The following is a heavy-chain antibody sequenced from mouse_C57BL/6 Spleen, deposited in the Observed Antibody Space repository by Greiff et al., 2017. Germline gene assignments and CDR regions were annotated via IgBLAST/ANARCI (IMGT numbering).Heavy chain of an antibody. Sequence: QVQLKESGPELVKPGASVKISCKASGYAFSSSWMNWVKQRPGKGLEWIGRIYPGDGDTNYNGKFKGKATLTADKSSSTAYMQLSSLTSEDSAVXFCAPYYGSSSYAMDYWGQGTSVTVSS. D-gene: IGHD1-1*01. CDR2: IYPGDGDT. V-gene: IGHV1-82*01. CDR1: GYAFSSSW. CDR3: APYYGSSSYAMDY. J-gene: IGHJ4*01.